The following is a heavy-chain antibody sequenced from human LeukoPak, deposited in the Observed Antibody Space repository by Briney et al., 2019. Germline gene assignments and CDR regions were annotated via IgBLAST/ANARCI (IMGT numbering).Heavy chain of an antibody. V-gene: IGHV3-30-3*01. CDR2: ISYHGDNK. J-gene: IGHJ4*02. CDR3: ARSPYGDPQYYLDF. CDR1: GFTFSSYA. Sequence: AGGSLRLSCAASGFTFSSYAMHWVRQAPGKGLEWVAIISYHGDNKYYADSVKGRFTISRDNSKNTLHLQMNTLRTEDTAVYFCARSPYGDPQYYLDFWGQGTLVTVSS. D-gene: IGHD4-17*01.